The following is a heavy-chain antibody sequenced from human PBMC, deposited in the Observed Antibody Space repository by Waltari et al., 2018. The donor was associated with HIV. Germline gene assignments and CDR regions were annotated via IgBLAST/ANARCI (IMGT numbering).Heavy chain of an antibody. V-gene: IGHV3-66*01. D-gene: IGHD1-1*01. J-gene: IGHJ3*02. CDR1: GFPVSRHH. CDR2: MYSGGTT. Sequence: EVQLVESGGGLVRPGGSLRLSCGASGFPVSRHHMGWVRQTPGKGLEYVSVMYSGGTTHYADSVNGRFTISRDSSKSALYLQMNTLRAEDTALYYCARVDRAGTTSGWDVFDIWGQGTMVTVSS. CDR3: ARVDRAGTTSGWDVFDI.